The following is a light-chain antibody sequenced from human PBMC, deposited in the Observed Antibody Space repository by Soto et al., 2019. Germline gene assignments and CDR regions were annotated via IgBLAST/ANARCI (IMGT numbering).Light chain of an antibody. CDR2: LGS. CDR3: IQALQTPFT. V-gene: IGKV2-28*01. J-gene: IGKJ4*01. CDR1: QSLLHSTGRYY. Sequence: DIVMTQSPLSLPVTPGEPASISCRSSQSLLHSTGRYYLDWYLQKPGQSPQLLIYLGSHRVSGVPDRFSGSGSGTDFTLTISRVQAEDVGIYYCIQALQTPFTFGGGTRVEIK.